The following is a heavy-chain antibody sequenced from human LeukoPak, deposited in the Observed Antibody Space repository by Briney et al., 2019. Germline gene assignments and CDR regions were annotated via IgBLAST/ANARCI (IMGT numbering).Heavy chain of an antibody. CDR1: GGSISSYY. CDR3: ARELCSGGSCYFDY. Sequence: KSSETLSLTCTVSGGSISSYYWSWIRQPPGKGLEWIGYIYYSGSTNYNPSLKSRVTISVDTSKNQFSLKLSSVTAADTAVYYCARELCSGGSCYFDYWGQGTLVTVSS. J-gene: IGHJ4*02. V-gene: IGHV4-59*01. CDR2: IYYSGST. D-gene: IGHD2-15*01.